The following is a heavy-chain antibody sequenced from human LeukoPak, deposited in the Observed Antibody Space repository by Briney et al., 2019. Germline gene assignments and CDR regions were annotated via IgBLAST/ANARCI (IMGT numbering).Heavy chain of an antibody. CDR3: AKERKLLPFDC. CDR2: IYSGGST. Sequence: GGSLRLSCAASGFTVSSNYMSWVRQAPGKGLEWVSVIYSGGSTYYADSVKGRFTISRDNSKNTMYLQMNSLRYEDTAVYYCAKERKLLPFDCWGQGTLVTVSS. CDR1: GFTVSSNY. D-gene: IGHD4-23*01. J-gene: IGHJ4*02. V-gene: IGHV3-53*05.